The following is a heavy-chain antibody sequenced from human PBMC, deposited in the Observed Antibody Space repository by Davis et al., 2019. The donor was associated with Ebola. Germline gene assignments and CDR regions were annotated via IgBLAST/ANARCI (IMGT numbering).Heavy chain of an antibody. V-gene: IGHV1-3*01. Sequence: ASVKVSCKASGYTFTSYAMHWVRQAPGQRLEWMGWINAGNGNTKYSQKFQGRVTITADKSTSTAYMELSSLRSEDTAVYYCATGAWSGYYTRYYYYYGMDVWGQGTTVTVSS. CDR3: ATGAWSGYYTRYYYYYGMDV. CDR2: INAGNGNT. J-gene: IGHJ6*02. CDR1: GYTFTSYA. D-gene: IGHD3-3*01.